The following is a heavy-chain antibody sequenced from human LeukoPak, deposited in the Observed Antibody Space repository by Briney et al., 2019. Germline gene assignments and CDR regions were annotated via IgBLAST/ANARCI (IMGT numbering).Heavy chain of an antibody. V-gene: IGHV1-24*01. Sequence: ASVKVSCKVSGYTVTELSMHWVRQAPGKGLEWMGGFDPEDGETIYAQKFQGRVTMTEDTSTDTAYMELSSLRSEDTAVYYCATDLLHSPYPFTEHWGQGTLVTVSS. CDR1: GYTVTELS. D-gene: IGHD2-15*01. J-gene: IGHJ1*01. CDR2: FDPEDGET. CDR3: ATDLLHSPYPFTEH.